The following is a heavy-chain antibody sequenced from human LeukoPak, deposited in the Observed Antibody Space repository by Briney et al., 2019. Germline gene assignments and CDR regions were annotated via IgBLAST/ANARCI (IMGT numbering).Heavy chain of an antibody. V-gene: IGHV3-23*01. CDR2: FSGSGTST. J-gene: IGHJ4*02. Sequence: GGSLRLACAASGFTFSSYAMSWVRQTPGKGLEWVSSFSGSGTSTYYADSVKGRFTISRDNSKNMLYLQMNSLRAEDTAVYYCAKGLSTTIVTPLGCWGQGTLVTVSS. CDR1: GFTFSSYA. D-gene: IGHD5-18*01. CDR3: AKGLSTTIVTPLGC.